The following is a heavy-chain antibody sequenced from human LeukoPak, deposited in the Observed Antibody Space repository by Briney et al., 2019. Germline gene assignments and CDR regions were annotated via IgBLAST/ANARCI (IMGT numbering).Heavy chain of an antibody. Sequence: ASVKVSCKASGYTFTSYYMHWVRQAPGQGLEWMGIINPSGGSTSYAQKFQGRVTMTTDTSTSTAYMELRSLRSDDTAVYYCARDTPGALAVAGYKHFDYWGQGTLVTVSS. J-gene: IGHJ4*02. D-gene: IGHD6-19*01. CDR1: GYTFTSYY. CDR3: ARDTPGALAVAGYKHFDY. V-gene: IGHV1-46*01. CDR2: INPSGGST.